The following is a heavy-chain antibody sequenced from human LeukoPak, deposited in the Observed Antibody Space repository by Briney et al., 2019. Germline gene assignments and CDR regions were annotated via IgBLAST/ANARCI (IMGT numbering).Heavy chain of an antibody. J-gene: IGHJ5*01. Sequence: GESLKISCKGSGYGFTNSWIGWVRLMPGKGLEWMGIIYPADSDIRYSPSFQGQVTISADKSINTAYLQWSSLKASDTAMYYCARQEYCSGGSCYTWFDSWGQGTLVTVSS. CDR3: ARQEYCSGGSCYTWFDS. CDR2: IYPADSDI. D-gene: IGHD2-15*01. V-gene: IGHV5-51*01. CDR1: GYGFTNSW.